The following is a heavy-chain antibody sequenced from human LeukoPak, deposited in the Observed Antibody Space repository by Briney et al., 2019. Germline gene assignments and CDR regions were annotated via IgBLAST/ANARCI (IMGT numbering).Heavy chain of an antibody. J-gene: IGHJ3*02. V-gene: IGHV4-59*01. CDR1: GDSFSGYY. CDR3: ARQMTTLPPARTFDK. Sequence: SETLSLTCSVSGDSFSGYYWHWIRQPPGKGLEWIGNVYYSGGANYNPSLKSRLTISVDSSKNQFSLKLSSVTAADTAIYYCARQMTTLPPARTFDKWGQGTMVIVSS. D-gene: IGHD3-16*01. CDR2: VYYSGGA.